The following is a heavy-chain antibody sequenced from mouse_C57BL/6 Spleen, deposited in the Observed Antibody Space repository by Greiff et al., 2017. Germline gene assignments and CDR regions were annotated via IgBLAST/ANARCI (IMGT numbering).Heavy chain of an antibody. V-gene: IGHV14-3*01. J-gene: IGHJ2*01. CDR1: GFNIKNTY. CDR3: AREASYNGSSSPFGY. CDR2: IDPANGNT. D-gene: IGHD1-1*01. Sequence: EVQRVESVAELVRPGASVKLSCTASGFNIKNTYMHWVKQRPEQGLEWIGRIDPANGNTKYAPKFQGKATITADTSSNTAYLQLSSLTSEDTAIYYCAREASYNGSSSPFGYWGQGTTLTVSS.